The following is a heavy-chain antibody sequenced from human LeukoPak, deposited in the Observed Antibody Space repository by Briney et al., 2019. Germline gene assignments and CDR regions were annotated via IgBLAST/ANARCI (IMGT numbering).Heavy chain of an antibody. D-gene: IGHD6-19*01. CDR1: GFTFSSYA. CDR3: AKGGPAGWYGDSTDAFDI. J-gene: IGHJ3*02. CDR2: ISGSGGST. V-gene: IGHV3-23*01. Sequence: GGSLRLSCAASGFTFSSYAMSWVRQAPGKGLEWVSAISGSGGSTYYADSVKGRFTISRDNSKNTLYLQMNSLRAEDTAVYYCAKGGPAGWYGDSTDAFDIWGQGTMVTISS.